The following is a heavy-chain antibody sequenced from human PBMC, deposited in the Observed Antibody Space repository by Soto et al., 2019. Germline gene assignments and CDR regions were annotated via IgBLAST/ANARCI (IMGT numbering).Heavy chain of an antibody. Sequence: SGGSLRLSCTASGFTLTSTWMHWVRQAPGKGLEWVSRINWDGRTINYADSVRGRFTISRDNAKNTLYLQMNSLRAEDTALYYCAKGVSRLLFRELSDFDYWGPGTLVTVFS. J-gene: IGHJ4*02. CDR3: AKGVSRLLFRELSDFDY. CDR2: INWDGRTI. CDR1: GFTLTSTW. V-gene: IGHV3-74*01. D-gene: IGHD3-10*01.